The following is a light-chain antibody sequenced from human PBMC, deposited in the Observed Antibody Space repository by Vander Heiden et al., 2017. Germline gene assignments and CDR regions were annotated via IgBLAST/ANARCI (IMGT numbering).Light chain of an antibody. V-gene: IGLV3-1*01. CDR3: QGWDSNTVV. CDR1: KGGITD. J-gene: IGLJ2*01. Sequence: SYELPQPPSVSVAPGQTASVSCSGDKGGITDVSWYQQKPGQSPVVVIYQEYKRPSGIPERFSGSNSGNTATLTIRGTQAMDEDDYYCQGWDSNTVVFGGGTKLTVL. CDR2: QEY.